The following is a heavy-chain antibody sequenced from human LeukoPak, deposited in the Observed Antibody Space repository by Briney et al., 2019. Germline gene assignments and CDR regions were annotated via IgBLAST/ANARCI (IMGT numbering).Heavy chain of an antibody. V-gene: IGHV4-59*01. CDR1: GGSISSYY. CDR2: IYYSGGT. CDR3: ARGRGWYYS. D-gene: IGHD6-19*01. Sequence: LETLSLTCTVSGGSISSYYWSWIRQPPGKGLEGIGYIYYSGGTNYNPSLKSRVTISVDTSKNQVSLKLNSVTAADTAAYYCARGRGWYYSWGKGTLVTVSS. J-gene: IGHJ4*02.